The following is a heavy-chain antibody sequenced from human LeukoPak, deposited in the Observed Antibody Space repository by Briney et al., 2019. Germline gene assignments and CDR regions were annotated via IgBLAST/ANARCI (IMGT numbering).Heavy chain of an antibody. CDR1: GFTFGSYS. V-gene: IGHV3-21*01. Sequence: PGGSLRLSCAASGFTFGSYSMNWVRQAPGKGLEWVPSISSSSSYIYYADSVKGRFTISRDNAKNSLYLQMNSLRAEDTAVYYCARDPPYSSGWYLAQYFDYWGQGTLVTVSS. CDR2: ISSSSSYI. D-gene: IGHD6-19*01. J-gene: IGHJ4*02. CDR3: ARDPPYSSGWYLAQYFDY.